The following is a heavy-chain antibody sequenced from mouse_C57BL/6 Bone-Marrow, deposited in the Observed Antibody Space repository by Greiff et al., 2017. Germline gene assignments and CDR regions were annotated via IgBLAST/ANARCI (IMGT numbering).Heavy chain of an antibody. CDR2: IDPENGDT. CDR3: TTGITAVLGV. V-gene: IGHV14-4*01. D-gene: IGHD1-1*01. J-gene: IGHJ3*01. CDR1: GFNIKDDY. Sequence: EVQLQQSGAELVRPGASVKLSCTASGFNIKDDYMHWVKQRPEQGLEWIGWIDPENGDTEYAPKFQGKATITADTSSNTAYLQLSSLTSEDTAVYYCTTGITAVLGVGGQGTLVTVSA.